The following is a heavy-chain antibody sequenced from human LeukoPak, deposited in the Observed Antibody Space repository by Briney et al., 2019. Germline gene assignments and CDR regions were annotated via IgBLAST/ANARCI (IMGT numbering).Heavy chain of an antibody. CDR1: GFTFSSYA. D-gene: IGHD2-2*01. V-gene: IGHV3-30-3*01. J-gene: IGHJ4*02. CDR2: ISYDGSNK. CDR3: ARASRMRQLDDY. Sequence: GGSLRPSCAASGFTFSSYAMHWVRQAPGKGLEWVAVISYDGSNKYYADSVKGRFTISRDNSKNTLYLQMNSLRAEDTAVYYCARASRMRQLDDYWGQGTLVTVSS.